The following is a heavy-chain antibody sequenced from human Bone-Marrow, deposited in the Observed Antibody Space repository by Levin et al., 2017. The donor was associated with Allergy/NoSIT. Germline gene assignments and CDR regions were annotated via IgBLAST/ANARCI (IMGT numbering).Heavy chain of an antibody. CDR1: GFTFSDYY. J-gene: IGHJ4*02. Sequence: GGSLRLSCAASGFTFSDYYMTWVRQAPGKGLDWVSFITGTSATIYYADSVKGRFTISRDNAKNSLYLQMNSLRAEDTAVYYCARLVQQTSSWEDYWGLGTLVTVSS. D-gene: IGHD1-26*01. CDR3: ARLVQQTSSWEDY. CDR2: ITGTSATI. V-gene: IGHV3-11*04.